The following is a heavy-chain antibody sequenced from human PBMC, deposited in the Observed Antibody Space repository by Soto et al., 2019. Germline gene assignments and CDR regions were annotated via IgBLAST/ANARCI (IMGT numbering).Heavy chain of an antibody. CDR3: ACSLLTGTDSA. Sequence: EVQLVESGGGLVQPGGSLRLSCAASGFTFSSYDMHWVRQATGKGLEWVSAIGTAGDTYYPGSVKGRFTISRENAKNSLHLQMNSLRAGDTAVYYCACSLLTGTDSAWGQGTLVTVSS. CDR1: GFTFSSYD. V-gene: IGHV3-13*01. CDR2: IGTAGDT. J-gene: IGHJ5*02. D-gene: IGHD1-7*01.